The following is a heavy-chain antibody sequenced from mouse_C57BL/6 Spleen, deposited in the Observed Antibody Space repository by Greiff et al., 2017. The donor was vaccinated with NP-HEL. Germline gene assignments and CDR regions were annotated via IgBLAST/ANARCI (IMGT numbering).Heavy chain of an antibody. D-gene: IGHD4-1*02. Sequence: EVKLMESGEGLVKPGGSLKLSCAASGFTFSSYAMSWVRQTPEKRLEWVAYISSGGDYIYYADTVKGRFTISRDNARNTLYLQMSSLKSEDTAMYYCTRVSTGTKFAYWGQGTLVTVSA. CDR2: ISSGGDYI. V-gene: IGHV5-9-1*02. CDR1: GFTFSSYA. J-gene: IGHJ3*01. CDR3: TRVSTGTKFAY.